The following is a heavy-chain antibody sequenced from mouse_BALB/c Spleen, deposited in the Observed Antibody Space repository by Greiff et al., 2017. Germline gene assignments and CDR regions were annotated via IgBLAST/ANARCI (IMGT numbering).Heavy chain of an antibody. J-gene: IGHJ1*01. CDR1: GFTFSSYA. CDR2: ISSGGST. Sequence: EVKLVESGGGLVKPGGSLKLSCAASGFTFSSYAMSWVRQTPEKRLEWVASISSGGSTYYPDSVKGRFTISRDNARNILYLQMSSLRSEDTAMYYCARGATEYWYFDVWGAGTTVTVSS. D-gene: IGHD1-1*01. CDR3: ARGATEYWYFDV. V-gene: IGHV5-6-5*01.